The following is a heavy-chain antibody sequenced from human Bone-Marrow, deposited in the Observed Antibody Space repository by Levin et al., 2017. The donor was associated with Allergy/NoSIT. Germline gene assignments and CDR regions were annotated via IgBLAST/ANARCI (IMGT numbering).Heavy chain of an antibody. V-gene: IGHV4-59*01. CDR3: ARGTKKGSHFDS. CDR2: VYYVGTT. Sequence: SQTLSLTCTVSGGSITPYYWSWVRQSPGKGLEWIGYVYYVGTTFYNPSLRSRVTISVDTSKNQFSLRVTSATAADTAVYFCARGTKKGSHFDSWGQGALVTVSS. CDR1: GGSITPYY. J-gene: IGHJ4*02. D-gene: IGHD2-8*01.